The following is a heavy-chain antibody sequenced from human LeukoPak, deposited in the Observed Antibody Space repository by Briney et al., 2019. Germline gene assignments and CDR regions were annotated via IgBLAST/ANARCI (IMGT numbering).Heavy chain of an antibody. D-gene: IGHD4-11*01. J-gene: IGHJ5*02. CDR3: ARGAVTFDP. CDR2: VSYSGST. CDR1: GGSISSHY. Sequence: SETLSLTCTVSGGSISSHYWSWIRQPPGQGLEWIGYVSYSGSTNYNPSLKSRVAISLDTSKNQFSLKLSSVTAADTAVYYCARGAVTFDPWGQGTLVTVSS. V-gene: IGHV4-59*11.